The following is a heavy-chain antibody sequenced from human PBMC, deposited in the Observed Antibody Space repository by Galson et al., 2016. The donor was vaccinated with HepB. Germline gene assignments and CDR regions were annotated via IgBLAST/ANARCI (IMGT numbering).Heavy chain of an antibody. D-gene: IGHD3-10*01. CDR1: GFSLTTSGMC. V-gene: IGHV2-70*11. CDR2: IDWDNDK. J-gene: IGHJ4*02. CDR3: ARSPQHYYGSGSYYDY. Sequence: PALVKPTQTLTLTCTFSGFSLTTSGMCVSWIRQPPGKALEWLARIDWDNDKTYSTSLKTRLTIFKDTSKNQVVLIMTNMDPVDTATYYCARSPQHYYGSGSYYDYWGQGILVAVSS.